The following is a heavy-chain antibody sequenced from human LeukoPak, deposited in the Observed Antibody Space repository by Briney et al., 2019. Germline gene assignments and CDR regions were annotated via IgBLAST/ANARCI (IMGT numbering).Heavy chain of an antibody. CDR3: AKERYYDFWSGYWYY. V-gene: IGHV3-23*01. CDR1: GFTFSSYA. Sequence: GGSLKLSCAASGFTFSSYAMSWVRQAPGKGLEWVSAISGSGGSTYYADSVKGRFTISRDNSKNTLYLQMNSLRAEDTAVYYCAKERYYDFWSGYWYYWGQGTLVTVSS. CDR2: ISGSGGST. D-gene: IGHD3-3*01. J-gene: IGHJ4*02.